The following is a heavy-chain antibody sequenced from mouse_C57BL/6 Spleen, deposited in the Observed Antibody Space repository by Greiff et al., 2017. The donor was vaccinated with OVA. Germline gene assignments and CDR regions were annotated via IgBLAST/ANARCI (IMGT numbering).Heavy chain of an antibody. D-gene: IGHD2-4*01. CDR2: ISNLAYSI. CDR1: GFTFSDYG. Sequence: DVMLVESGGGLVQPGGSLKLSCAASGFTFSDYGMAWVRQAPRKGPEWVAFISNLAYSIYYADTVTGRFTISRENAKNTLDLEMSSLRSEDTAMYYCARQDYDYAWFAYWGQGTLVTVSA. V-gene: IGHV5-15*01. CDR3: ARQDYDYAWFAY. J-gene: IGHJ3*01.